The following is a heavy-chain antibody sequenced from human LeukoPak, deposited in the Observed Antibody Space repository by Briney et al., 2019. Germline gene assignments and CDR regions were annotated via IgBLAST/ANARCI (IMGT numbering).Heavy chain of an antibody. J-gene: IGHJ3*02. D-gene: IGHD3-10*01. CDR2: LNSDGSGT. CDR1: GFTFSMYK. Sequence: GGSLRLSCVASGFTFSMYKMHWVRQGPGKGLMWVSRLNSDGSGTTYADSVKGRFTISRDNAKNTLYLQMNSLRAEDTAVYYCARAKYYYGSGSYYDAFDIWAKGQWSPSLQ. CDR3: ARAKYYYGSGSYYDAFDI. V-gene: IGHV3-74*01.